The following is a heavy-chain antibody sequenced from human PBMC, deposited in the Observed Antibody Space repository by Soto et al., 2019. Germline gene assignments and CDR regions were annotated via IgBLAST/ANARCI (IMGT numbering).Heavy chain of an antibody. Sequence: GASVKVSCKASGGTFNSYAISWVRQAPGQGLEWMGGIIPIFGTANYAQRFQGRVTITADESTSTAYMELSSLRSEDTAVYYCASRFGAAAGTFDPWGQGTLVTVSS. CDR2: IIPIFGTA. D-gene: IGHD6-13*01. CDR3: ASRFGAAAGTFDP. CDR1: GGTFNSYA. V-gene: IGHV1-69*13. J-gene: IGHJ5*02.